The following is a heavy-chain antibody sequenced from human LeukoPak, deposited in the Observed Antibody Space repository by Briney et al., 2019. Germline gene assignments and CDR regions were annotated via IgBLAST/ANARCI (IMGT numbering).Heavy chain of an antibody. V-gene: IGHV1-18*01. Sequence: GASVKVSCKASGYTFTSYGISWVRQAPGQGLEWMGWISAYNGNTNYAQKLQGRVTMTTDTSTSTAYTELRSLRSDDTAVYYCARSDYSSSWYGPDYWGQGTLVTVSS. D-gene: IGHD6-13*01. J-gene: IGHJ4*02. CDR2: ISAYNGNT. CDR3: ARSDYSSSWYGPDY. CDR1: GYTFTSYG.